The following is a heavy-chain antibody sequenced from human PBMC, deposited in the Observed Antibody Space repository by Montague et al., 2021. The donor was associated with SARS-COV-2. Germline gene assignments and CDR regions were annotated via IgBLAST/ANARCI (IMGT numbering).Heavy chain of an antibody. Sequence: SETLSLTCTVSGGSISSGGYYWSWICQHPGEGLEWIGYIYYSGSTHYNPSLKSRVTISVDTSKNQFSLKLSSMTAADTAVYYCAREGRGYCSSTSCQSAFDIWGQGTMVTVSS. CDR2: IYYSGST. V-gene: IGHV4-61*08. J-gene: IGHJ3*02. CDR1: GGSISSGGYY. D-gene: IGHD2-2*01. CDR3: AREGRGYCSSTSCQSAFDI.